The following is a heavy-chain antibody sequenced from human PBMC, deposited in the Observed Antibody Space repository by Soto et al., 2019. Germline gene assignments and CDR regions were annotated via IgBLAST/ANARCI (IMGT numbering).Heavy chain of an antibody. J-gene: IGHJ4*02. CDR3: ATDQGAGGGWPALDY. V-gene: IGHV3-23*01. Sequence: EVQLLESGGGLVQPGGSLRLSCTASGFTFSNCAMTWVRQAPGKGLEWVSSISASGGSTFYADSVKGRFTISRDNSKNTLYLQMNILRADDTALFYCATDQGAGGGWPALDYWGQGTLVTVFS. CDR2: ISASGGST. D-gene: IGHD6-19*01. CDR1: GFTFSNCA.